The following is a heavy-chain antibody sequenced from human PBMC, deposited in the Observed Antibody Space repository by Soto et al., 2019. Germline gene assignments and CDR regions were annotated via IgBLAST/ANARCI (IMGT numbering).Heavy chain of an antibody. CDR2: INPNSGGT. J-gene: IGHJ5*02. CDR3: ARGFTTYYEKPIALTEFDP. V-gene: IGHV1-2*04. CDR1: GYTFTGYY. D-gene: IGHD3-22*01. Sequence: SVKVSCKASGYTFTGYYMHWVRQAPGQGLEWMGWINPNSGGTNYAQKFQGWVTMTRDTSISTAYMELSRLRSDDTAVYYCARGFTTYYEKPIALTEFDPWGQGTLVTVSS.